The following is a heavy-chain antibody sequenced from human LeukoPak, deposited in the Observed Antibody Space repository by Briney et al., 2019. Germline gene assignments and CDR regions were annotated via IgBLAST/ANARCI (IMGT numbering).Heavy chain of an antibody. CDR3: SRESGAFSPFGY. J-gene: IGHJ4*02. CDR2: ISLSGHT. D-gene: IGHD1-26*01. V-gene: IGHV4-4*02. Sequence: PSGTLSLTCDVSGGSISRTNWWSWVRQSPGQGLEWIGEISLSGHTNYNPSLQSRVTMSLDESKNQVSLDLASVTDADTAVYYCSRESGAFSPFGYWGQGTLVT. CDR1: GGSISRTNW.